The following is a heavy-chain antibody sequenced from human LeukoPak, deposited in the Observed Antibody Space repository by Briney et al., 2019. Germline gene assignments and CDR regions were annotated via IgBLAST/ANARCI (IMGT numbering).Heavy chain of an antibody. CDR1: GYTFTSYG. J-gene: IGHJ4*02. V-gene: IGHV1-18*01. D-gene: IGHD2-2*01. CDR3: ARDSAGIVVVPAARGDY. Sequence: ASVKVSCKASGYTFTSYGISWVGQAPGQGREGMGWISAYNGNTNYAQKLQGRVTMTTDTSTSTAYMELRSLRSDDTAVYYCARDSAGIVVVPAARGDYWGQGTLVTVSS. CDR2: ISAYNGNT.